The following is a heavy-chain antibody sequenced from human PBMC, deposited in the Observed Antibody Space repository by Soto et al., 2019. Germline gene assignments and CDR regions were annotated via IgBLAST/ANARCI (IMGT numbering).Heavy chain of an antibody. CDR3: ARGMGGSYGGYYYYGMDV. Sequence: GGSLRLSCAASGFTFSSYDMHWVRQATGKGLEWVSAIGTAGDPYYPGSVKGRFTISRENAKNSLYLQMNSLRAGDTAVYYCARGMGGSYGGYYYYGMDVWGQGTTVTV. CDR1: GFTFSSYD. CDR2: IGTAGDP. D-gene: IGHD1-26*01. J-gene: IGHJ6*02. V-gene: IGHV3-13*05.